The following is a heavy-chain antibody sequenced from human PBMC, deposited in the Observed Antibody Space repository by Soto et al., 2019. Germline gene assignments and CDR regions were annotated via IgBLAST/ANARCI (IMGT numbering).Heavy chain of an antibody. CDR1: GFSFSDYD. J-gene: IGHJ4*02. V-gene: IGHV3-30-3*01. D-gene: IGHD1-26*01. Sequence: QVQLVESGGGVVHPGRSLRLSCAASGFSFSDYDMHWVRHAPGKGLEWVSVISYDGSNEYYADSVKGRFTISRDNSKNTLYLQMNSVRAEDTAVYYCARAWSGNYYDAGDYWGQGTLVTVSS. CDR2: ISYDGSNE. CDR3: ARAWSGNYYDAGDY.